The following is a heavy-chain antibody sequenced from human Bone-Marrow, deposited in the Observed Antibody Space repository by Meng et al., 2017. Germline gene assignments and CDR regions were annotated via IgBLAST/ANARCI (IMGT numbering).Heavy chain of an antibody. J-gene: IGHJ6*02. CDR3: ASSGYCSSLSSYYYGMDV. CDR1: GSTFTSYV. Sequence: ASVKVSCKASGSTFTSYVNSWVRQAPGQGLEWMGWISAYNGNTNYAQKLQGRVTMTTDTSTSTAYMELRSLRSDYTAVYYFASSGYCSSLSSYYYGMDVGGQGTTVTVSS. CDR2: ISAYNGNT. V-gene: IGHV1-18*01. D-gene: IGHD6-13*01.